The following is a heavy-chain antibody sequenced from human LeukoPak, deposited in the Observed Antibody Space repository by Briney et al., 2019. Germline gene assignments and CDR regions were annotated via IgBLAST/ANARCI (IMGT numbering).Heavy chain of an antibody. CDR1: GFTFSSYS. Sequence: GGSLRLSCVASGFTFSSYSINWVRQAPGKGLEWFSYISGSSSLIYYADSVKGRFTISRDNAKNSLHLQMNSLRAEDTAVYYCVRDLLWAFDIWGQGTMVTVSS. CDR2: ISGSSSLI. CDR3: VRDLLWAFDI. D-gene: IGHD2-21*01. V-gene: IGHV3-48*04. J-gene: IGHJ3*02.